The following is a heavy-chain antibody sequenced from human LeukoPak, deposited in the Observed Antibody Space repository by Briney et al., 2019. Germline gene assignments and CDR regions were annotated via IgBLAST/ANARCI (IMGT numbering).Heavy chain of an antibody. Sequence: PSETLSLTCAVYGGSFSGYYWSWIRQPPGKGLEWIGEINHSGSTNYNPSLKSRVTISVDTSKNQFSLKLSSVTAADTAVYYCARGDSFYYSSGLGYWGQGTLVTVSS. D-gene: IGHD3-22*01. V-gene: IGHV4-34*01. CDR2: INHSGST. CDR3: ARGDSFYYSSGLGY. J-gene: IGHJ4*02. CDR1: GGSFSGYY.